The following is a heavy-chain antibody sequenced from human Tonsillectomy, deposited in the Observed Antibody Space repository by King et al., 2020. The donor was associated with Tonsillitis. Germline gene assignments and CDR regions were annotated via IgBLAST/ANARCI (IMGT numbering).Heavy chain of an antibody. CDR1: GGSISSYY. CDR2: IYYSGST. J-gene: IGHJ4*02. Sequence: QLQESGPGLVKPSETLSLTCTVSGGSISSYYWSWIRQPPGKGLECIGYIYYSGSTNYNPSLKSRVTISIDTSKNQFSLKLSSVTAADTAVYYCARVYYYDSSGYYYWYSFDYWGQGTLVPVSS. V-gene: IGHV4-59*01. D-gene: IGHD3-22*01. CDR3: ARVYYYDSSGYYYWYSFDY.